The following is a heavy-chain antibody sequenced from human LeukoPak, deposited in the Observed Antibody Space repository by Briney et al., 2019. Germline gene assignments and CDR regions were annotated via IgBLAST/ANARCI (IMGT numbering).Heavy chain of an antibody. CDR2: IYYSGTT. CDR1: GGSISSSSHY. V-gene: IGHV4-39*01. CDR3: VRWQSGSMFHPP. Sequence: SETLSLTCTVSGGSISSSSHYWGWIRQPPGKGLEWIGSIYYSGTTAYNPSLKSRVTISVDTSKNQFSLKLSSVAAADTAVYYCVRWQSGSMFHPPWGQGTLVTVSS. D-gene: IGHD3-10*02. J-gene: IGHJ5*02.